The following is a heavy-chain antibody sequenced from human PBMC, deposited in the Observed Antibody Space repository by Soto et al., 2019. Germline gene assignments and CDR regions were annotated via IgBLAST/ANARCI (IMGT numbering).Heavy chain of an antibody. J-gene: IGHJ6*02. CDR3: ARLRDCTYYHDGRAYYLPSFGMDV. D-gene: IGHD3-22*01. CDR2: IDWDDEK. CDR1: GFSLTTPGMC. Sequence: SGPTLVNPAQPLTLTCSFSGFSLTTPGMCVTWIRQSPGKALEWLALIDWDDEKYHSASLETRLTISKDTSKDQVVLTMTNMDQVDPATYFCARLRDCTYYHDGRAYYLPSFGMDVWGQGT. V-gene: IGHV2-70*01.